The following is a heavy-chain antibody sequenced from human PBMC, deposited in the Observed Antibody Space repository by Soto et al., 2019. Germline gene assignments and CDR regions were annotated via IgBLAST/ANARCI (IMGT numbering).Heavy chain of an antibody. CDR2: IWYDGSNK. CDR3: ARETRDYYYYYGMDV. V-gene: IGHV3-33*01. Sequence: QVQLVESGGGVVQPGRSLRLSCAASGFTFSSYGMHWVRQAPGKGLEWVAVIWYDGSNKYYADSVKGRFTISRDNSKNTLYLQLISLRAEDTAVYYCARETRDYYYYYGMDVWGHGTTVTVSS. J-gene: IGHJ6*02. CDR1: GFTFSSYG.